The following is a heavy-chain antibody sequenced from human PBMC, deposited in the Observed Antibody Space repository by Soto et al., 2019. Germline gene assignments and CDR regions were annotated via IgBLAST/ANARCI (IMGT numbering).Heavy chain of an antibody. D-gene: IGHD5-12*01. CDR3: AGGGRSWLQSGY. Sequence: SETLSLTCTVSGGSISSYYWSWIRQPPGKGLEWIGYIYYSGSTNYNPSLKSRVTISVDTSKNQFSLKLSSVTAADTAVYYCAGGGRSWLQSGYWGQGTLDTVSS. V-gene: IGHV4-59*01. CDR2: IYYSGST. J-gene: IGHJ4*02. CDR1: GGSISSYY.